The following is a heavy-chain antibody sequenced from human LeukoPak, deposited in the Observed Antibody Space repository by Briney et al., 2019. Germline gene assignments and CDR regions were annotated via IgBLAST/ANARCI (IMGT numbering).Heavy chain of an antibody. J-gene: IGHJ5*02. CDR3: AKDGIRPYIWSDVVDL. V-gene: IGHV3-7*04. CDR1: GFTFSSYW. D-gene: IGHD1-20*01. Sequence: GGSLRLSCAASGFTFSSYWMTWVRQAPGKGLEWVANINQDGSETYYVDSVKGRFTISRDNSKNTLYLQMNSLRPEDTAVYYCAKDGIRPYIWSDVVDLWGQGTLVTVSS. CDR2: INQDGSET.